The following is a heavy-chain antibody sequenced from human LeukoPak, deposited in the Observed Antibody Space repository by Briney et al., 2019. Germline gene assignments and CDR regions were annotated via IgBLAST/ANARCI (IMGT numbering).Heavy chain of an antibody. CDR3: ATSRDYGNYYINF. Sequence: SETLSLSSVLSVGSSITSNRCWTSHPPGRGRGGIGKINHSGSTNYNPSLNSRVTISVDTSKKKFSLKLSAVTAADTAVYYCATSRDYGNYYINFWGQGTLVTVSS. CDR1: VGSSITSN. D-gene: IGHD4-11*01. J-gene: IGHJ4*02. V-gene: IGHV4-34*01. CDR2: INHSGST.